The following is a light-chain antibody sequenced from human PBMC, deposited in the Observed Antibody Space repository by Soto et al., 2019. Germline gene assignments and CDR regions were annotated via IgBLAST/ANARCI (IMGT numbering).Light chain of an antibody. J-gene: IGKJ1*01. CDR1: QALVYGDGNTY. CDR2: NVS. CDR3: MQNTHWPRT. Sequence: DVVLTQSPLSLPVTLGQPASISCTSSQALVYGDGNTYLIWVQQRPGQSPRGLIYNVSRRDSGVPDRVSGSGSGPDVTLKISRVEAEDVGIYYCMQNTHWPRTFGQGTKVEIK. V-gene: IGKV2-30*01.